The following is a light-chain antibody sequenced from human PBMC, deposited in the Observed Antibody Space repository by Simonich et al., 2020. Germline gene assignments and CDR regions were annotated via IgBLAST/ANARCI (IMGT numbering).Light chain of an antibody. J-gene: IGKJ1*01. Sequence: DIVMTQSPDSLAVSLCERATINCKSSQSVLYSSNNKNYLAWYQQKPGQPPKLLIYWASTRESGVPDRFSGSGSETDFTLTISSLQAEDVAVYYCQQYYSTPWTFGQGTKVEIK. V-gene: IGKV4-1*01. CDR3: QQYYSTPWT. CDR1: QSVLYSSNNKNY. CDR2: WAS.